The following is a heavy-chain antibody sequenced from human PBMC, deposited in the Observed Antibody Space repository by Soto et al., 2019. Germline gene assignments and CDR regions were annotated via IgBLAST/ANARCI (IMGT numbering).Heavy chain of an antibody. J-gene: IGHJ4*02. V-gene: IGHV1-69*13. Sequence: ASVKVSCKASGGTFSXYAISWVXQAPGQGLEWMGGIIPIFGTANYAQKFQGRVTITADESTSTAYMELSSLRSEDTAVYYCARDKSGSGSSFDYWGQGTLVTVSS. CDR3: ARDKSGSGSSFDY. CDR2: IIPIFGTA. D-gene: IGHD1-26*01. CDR1: GGTFSXYA.